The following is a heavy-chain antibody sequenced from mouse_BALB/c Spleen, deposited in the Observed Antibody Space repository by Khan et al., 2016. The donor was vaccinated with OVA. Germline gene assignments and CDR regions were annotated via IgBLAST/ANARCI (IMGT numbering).Heavy chain of an antibody. CDR3: ARDRIDY. Sequence: QIQLVQSGAELAKPGASVKMSCKASGYTFTTYWMHWVKQRPGQGLEWIGYINPTSGFTAYNQKFKDKATLTADKSSSTAYMQLSSLTSDDSAVYYCARDRIDYWGQGTTLTVSS. CDR1: GYTFTTYW. V-gene: IGHV1-7*01. CDR2: INPTSGFT. J-gene: IGHJ2*01.